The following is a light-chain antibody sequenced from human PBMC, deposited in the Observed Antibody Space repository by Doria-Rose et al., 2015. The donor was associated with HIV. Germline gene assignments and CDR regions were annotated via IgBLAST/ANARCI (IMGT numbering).Light chain of an antibody. V-gene: IGKV3-20*01. CDR3: HQYGTSWT. CDR1: QRFSSTY. Sequence: TQSPGTLSLSPGERATLSCRASQRFSSTYIARYQQKTGQAPSLLIYDGSTRATGIPDRFSASGSGTDFTLTINRLEPEDFALYYCHQYGTSWTFGQGTKVEI. CDR2: DGS. J-gene: IGKJ1*01.